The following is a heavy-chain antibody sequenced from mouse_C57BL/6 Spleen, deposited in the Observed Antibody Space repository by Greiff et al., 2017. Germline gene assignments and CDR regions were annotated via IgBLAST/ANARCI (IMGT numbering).Heavy chain of an antibody. CDR3: ARSELGYYLDY. V-gene: IGHV1-50*01. CDR2: IDPSESYT. J-gene: IGHJ2*01. CDR1: GYTFTSYW. Sequence: VQLQQPGAELVKPGASVKLSCKASGYTFTSYWMQWVKQRPGQGLEWIGVIDPSESYTNYNQKFKVKDTLTVDTSSSTAYMQLRSLTSEDSAFYYCARSELGYYLDYWGQGTTLTVSS. D-gene: IGHD4-1*01.